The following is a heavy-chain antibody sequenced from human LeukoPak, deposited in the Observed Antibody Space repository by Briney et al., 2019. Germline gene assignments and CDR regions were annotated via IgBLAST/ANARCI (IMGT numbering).Heavy chain of an antibody. CDR1: GFTFSSYW. CDR3: AGPLDYGDHDY. J-gene: IGHJ4*02. Sequence: GGSLRLSCAASGFTFSSYWMHWVRQAPGKGLVWVSRINSDGSSTSYADSVKGRFTISRDNAKNTLYLQMNSLRAEDTAVYYCAGPLDYGDHDYWGQGTLVTVSS. CDR2: INSDGSST. V-gene: IGHV3-74*01. D-gene: IGHD4-17*01.